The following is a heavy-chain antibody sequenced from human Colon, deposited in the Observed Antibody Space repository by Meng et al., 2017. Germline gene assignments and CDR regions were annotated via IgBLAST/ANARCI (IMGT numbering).Heavy chain of an antibody. CDR1: GGSFSDYY. V-gene: IGHV4-34*01. Sequence: HVQLRQLGSGLLKPSDTLSLTCAVYGGSFSDYYLTWICQPPGKGLEWVGEIHPSGSTYYSPSLQSRVTITLDTSKNQFSLTLSSMTAADTAVYYCARGVDWAKSGNFWGQGTLVTVSS. CDR2: IHPSGST. CDR3: ARGVDWAKSGNF. D-gene: IGHD3-9*01. J-gene: IGHJ4*02.